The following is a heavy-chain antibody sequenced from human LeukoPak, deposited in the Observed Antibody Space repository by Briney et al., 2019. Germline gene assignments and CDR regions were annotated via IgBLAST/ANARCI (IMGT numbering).Heavy chain of an antibody. CDR3: TRLSDTEGQSTSYRASDI. CDR1: GFTFSSYS. D-gene: IGHD3-16*02. J-gene: IGHJ3*02. V-gene: IGHV3-21*01. Sequence: KTGGSLRLSCAASGFTFSSYSMNWVRQAPGKGLEWVSSISSSSSYVYYADSVKGRFTISRDNAKNSVDLQMNSPRAEDTAVYYCTRLSDTEGQSTSYRASDIWGQGTMVTVSS. CDR2: ISSSSSYV.